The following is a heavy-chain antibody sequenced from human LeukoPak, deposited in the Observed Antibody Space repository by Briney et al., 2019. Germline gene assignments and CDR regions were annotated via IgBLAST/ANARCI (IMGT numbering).Heavy chain of an antibody. Sequence: PSETLSLTCTVSGGSISSSSYYWGWIRQPPGKGLEWIGSIYYSGSTYYNPSLKSRVTISVDTSKNQFSLRLSSVTAADTAVYYCASAASRVGIYYFDYWGQGTLVTVSS. V-gene: IGHV4-39*07. CDR3: ASAASRVGIYYFDY. J-gene: IGHJ4*02. D-gene: IGHD6-6*01. CDR1: GGSISSSSYY. CDR2: IYYSGST.